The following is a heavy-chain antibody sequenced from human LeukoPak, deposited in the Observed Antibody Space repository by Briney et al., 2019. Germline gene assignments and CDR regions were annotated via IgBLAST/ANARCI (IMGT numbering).Heavy chain of an antibody. CDR2: ISSSSSYI. CDR3: ARDPGYSSSWYYGMDV. D-gene: IGHD6-13*01. J-gene: IGHJ6*02. Sequence: GGSLRLSCAASGFTFSSYSMNWVRQAPGKGLEWVSSISSSSSYIYYADSVKGRFTISRDNAKNSLYLQMNSLRAEGTAVYYCARDPGYSSSWYYGMDVWGQGTTVTVSS. V-gene: IGHV3-21*01. CDR1: GFTFSSYS.